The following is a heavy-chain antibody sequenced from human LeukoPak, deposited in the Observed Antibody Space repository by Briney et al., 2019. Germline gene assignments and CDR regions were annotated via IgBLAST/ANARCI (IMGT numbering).Heavy chain of an antibody. V-gene: IGHV5-51*01. D-gene: IGHD6-19*01. CDR2: IHPADSDT. Sequence: GESLKASCKASGFTFNTYSIAWVRQMPGKGLEWMGIIHPADSDTKYSPSFQGQVTISVDKSLTTAYLQWSSLKASDTAMYYCARHWWGADIAVAANWFDPWGQGTLVSVSS. CDR1: GFTFNTYS. CDR3: ARHWWGADIAVAANWFDP. J-gene: IGHJ5*02.